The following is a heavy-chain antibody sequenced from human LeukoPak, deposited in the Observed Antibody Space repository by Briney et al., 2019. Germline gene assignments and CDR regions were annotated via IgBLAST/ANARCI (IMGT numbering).Heavy chain of an antibody. CDR2: ISYDAKSN. V-gene: IGHV3-30*03. D-gene: IGHD3-10*01. CDR3: ARDLPYGSGSFSYYMDV. J-gene: IGHJ6*03. Sequence: GGSLRLSCVTSGFTFSSYGMHWVRQVPGKGLEWVAVISYDAKSNYHVDSVKGRFTISRDNSKNTLYLQMNSLRAEDTAVYYCARDLPYGSGSFSYYMDVWGKGTTVTVSS. CDR1: GFTFSSYG.